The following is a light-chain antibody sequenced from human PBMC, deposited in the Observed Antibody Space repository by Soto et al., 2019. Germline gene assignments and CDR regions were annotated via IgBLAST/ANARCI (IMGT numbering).Light chain of an antibody. J-gene: IGLJ1*01. Sequence: QSALTQPPSASGSPGQSVTISCTGTSSDVGGYNYVSWYQQHPGKAPKLMIYEVTKRPSGVPDRFSGSKSGNTASLTVSELQAEDEAEYYCSSFAGSNNYVFGTGTKLTVL. CDR1: SSDVGGYNY. CDR3: SSFAGSNNYV. CDR2: EVT. V-gene: IGLV2-8*01.